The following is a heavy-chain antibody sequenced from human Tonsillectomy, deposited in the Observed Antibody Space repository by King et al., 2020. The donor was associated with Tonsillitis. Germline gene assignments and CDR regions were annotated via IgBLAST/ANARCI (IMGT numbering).Heavy chain of an antibody. CDR2: IGGSGDST. V-gene: IGHV3-23*04. D-gene: IGHD5-24*01. Sequence: EQLVQSGGGLVQPGGSLRLSCAASEFTFSNYAMTWVRQAPGKGLEWVSTIGGSGDSTYYADSVKGRFTISRDNSKNTLYLQMNSLRAEDTAVYYCAKDLDLEMATIDYFDYWGQGTLVTVSS. CDR3: AKDLDLEMATIDYFDY. CDR1: EFTFSNYA. J-gene: IGHJ4*02.